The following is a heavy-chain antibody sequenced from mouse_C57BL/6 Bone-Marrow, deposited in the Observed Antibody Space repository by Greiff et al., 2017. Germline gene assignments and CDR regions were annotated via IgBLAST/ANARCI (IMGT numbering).Heavy chain of an antibody. CDR1: GYTFTSYG. J-gene: IGHJ4*01. D-gene: IGHD6-1*01. CDR2: IYIGNGYT. V-gene: IGHV1-58*01. Sequence: VQLQQSGAELVRPGSSVKMSCKTSGYTFTSYGINWVKQRPGQGLEWIGYIYIGNGYTKYNEKFKGKATLTSDKSSSTAYMQLSSLTSEDAAISFYARGAGYAMDYWGQGTSVTVSS. CDR3: ARGAGYAMDY.